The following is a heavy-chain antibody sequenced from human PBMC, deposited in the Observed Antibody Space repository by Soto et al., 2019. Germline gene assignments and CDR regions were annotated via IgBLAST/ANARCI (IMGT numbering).Heavy chain of an antibody. CDR1: GGSISSYY. V-gene: IGHV4-59*01. CDR2: IYYSGST. D-gene: IGHD6-19*01. CDR3: ARDLVAGTYIDY. Sequence: SETLSLTCTVSGGSISSYYWSWIRQPQGKGLEWIGYIYYSGSTNYNPSLKSRVTISVDTSKNQFSLKLSSVTAADTAVYYCARDLVAGTYIDYWGQGTLVTVSS. J-gene: IGHJ4*02.